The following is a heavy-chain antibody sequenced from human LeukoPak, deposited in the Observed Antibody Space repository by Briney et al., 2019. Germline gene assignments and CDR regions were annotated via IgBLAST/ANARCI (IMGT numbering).Heavy chain of an antibody. CDR1: GGSISSYY. CDR3: ARGDYGVGDY. Sequence: SETLSLTCTVSGGSISSYYGSWIRQPPGKGLEWIGYIYYSGSTNYNPSLKSRVTISVDTSKNQFSLKLSSVTAAETAVYYCARGDYGVGDYWGQGTLVTVSS. CDR2: IYYSGST. V-gene: IGHV4-59*01. D-gene: IGHD4-17*01. J-gene: IGHJ4*02.